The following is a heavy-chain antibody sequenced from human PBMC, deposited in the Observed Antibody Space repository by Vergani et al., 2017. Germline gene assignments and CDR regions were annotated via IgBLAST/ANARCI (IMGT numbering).Heavy chain of an antibody. J-gene: IGHJ5*02. CDR3: AREEGGEQQWLVPINWFDP. V-gene: IGHV4-61*02. CDR1: GGSISSGSYY. Sequence: QVQLQESGPGLVKPSQTLSLTCTVSGGSISSGSYYWSWIRQPAGKGLEWIGRIYTSGSTNYNPSLKSRVTISVDTSKNQFSLKLSSVTAADTAVYYCAREEGGEQQWLVPINWFDPWGQGTLVTVSS. D-gene: IGHD6-19*01. CDR2: IYTSGST.